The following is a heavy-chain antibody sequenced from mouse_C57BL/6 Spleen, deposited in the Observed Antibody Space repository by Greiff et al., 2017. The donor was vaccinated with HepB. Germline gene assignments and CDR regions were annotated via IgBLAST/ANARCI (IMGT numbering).Heavy chain of an antibody. V-gene: IGHV1-26*01. J-gene: IGHJ2*01. CDR1: GYTFTDYY. CDR3: ASRSYYSNRTYYYFDY. Sequence: EVQLQQSGPELVKPGASVKISCKASGYTFTDYYMNWVKQSHGKSLEWIGDINPNNGGTSYNQKFKGKATLTVDKSSSTAYMELRSLTSEDSAVYYCASRSYYSNRTYYYFDYWGQGTTLTVSS. D-gene: IGHD2-5*01. CDR2: INPNNGGT.